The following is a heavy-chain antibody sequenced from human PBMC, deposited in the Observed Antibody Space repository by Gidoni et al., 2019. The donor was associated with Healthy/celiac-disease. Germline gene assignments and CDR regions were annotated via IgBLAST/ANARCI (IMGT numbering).Heavy chain of an antibody. J-gene: IGHJ4*02. V-gene: IGHV3-23*01. CDR2: ISGSGGST. Sequence: EVQLLESVVGLVQPGGSLSLSCSASGFPFRSYAMSWVRQAPGKGLEGVSDISGSGGSTYYADSVKGRFTISRDKSKNTLYRQMNSLRAEDTAVYDCAKLKAYYYGAGSYNGYWGQGTLVTGSS. CDR1: GFPFRSYA. CDR3: AKLKAYYYGAGSYNGY. D-gene: IGHD3-10*01.